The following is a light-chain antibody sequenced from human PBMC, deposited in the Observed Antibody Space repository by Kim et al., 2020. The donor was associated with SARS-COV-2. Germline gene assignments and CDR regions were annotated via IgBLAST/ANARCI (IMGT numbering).Light chain of an antibody. CDR3: SSYAGNNNVV. Sequence: QSALTQPPSASGSPGQSVTISCTGTSSDVGGYNYVSWYQQHPGKAPKLMIYEVTKRPSGVPDRFSGSKSGNTAPLTVSGLQAEDEADYYCSSYAGNNNVVFGTGTKVTVL. J-gene: IGLJ1*01. CDR2: EVT. CDR1: SSDVGGYNY. V-gene: IGLV2-8*01.